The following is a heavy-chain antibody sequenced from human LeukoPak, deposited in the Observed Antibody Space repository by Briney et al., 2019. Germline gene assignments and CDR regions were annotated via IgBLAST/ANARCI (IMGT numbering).Heavy chain of an antibody. J-gene: IGHJ6*03. CDR1: GGSISSYY. CDR2: IYTSGST. Sequence: PSETLSLTCTVSGGSISSYYWSWIRQPAGKGLEWIGRIYTSGSTNYNPSLKSRVTMSVDTSKNQFSLKLSSVTAADTAVYYCASDESSSWYDSGYYYYYMDVWGKGTTVTVSS. CDR3: ASDESSSWYDSGYYYYYMDV. V-gene: IGHV4-4*07. D-gene: IGHD6-13*01.